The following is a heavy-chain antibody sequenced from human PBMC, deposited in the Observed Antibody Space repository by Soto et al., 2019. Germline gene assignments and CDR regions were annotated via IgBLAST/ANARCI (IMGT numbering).Heavy chain of an antibody. CDR1: GGSVSSVKYF. CDR3: ARTVMPVGNLAAFDH. J-gene: IGHJ4*02. V-gene: IGHV4-61*01. D-gene: IGHD7-27*01. CDR2: IYNNGNT. Sequence: QMQLQESGPGLVKPSETLSLTCNVSGGSVSSVKYFWSWIRQPPGKGLEWIAYIYNNGNTNYNPSLKSRATISVDTSKNQCSLKLTSVTAADSAVYFCARTVMPVGNLAAFDHWGQGVLVIVSS.